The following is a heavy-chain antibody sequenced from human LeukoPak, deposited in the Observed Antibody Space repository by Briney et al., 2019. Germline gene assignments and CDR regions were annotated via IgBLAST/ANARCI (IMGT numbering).Heavy chain of an antibody. CDR3: AKAGRGYSQGYFDY. CDR1: GFTFSTYA. V-gene: IGHV3-23*01. J-gene: IGHJ4*02. Sequence: QTGGSLRLSCAASGFTFSTYAMSWVRQAPGKGLEWVSTISGSGGSTYYADSVKGRFTISRDNSKNTLYLQMNSLRAEDTAVYYCAKAGRGYSQGYFDYWGQGTLVTVSS. CDR2: ISGSGGST. D-gene: IGHD5-18*01.